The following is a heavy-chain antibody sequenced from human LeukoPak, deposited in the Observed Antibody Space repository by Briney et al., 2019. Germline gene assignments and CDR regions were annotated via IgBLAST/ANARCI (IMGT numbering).Heavy chain of an antibody. CDR1: GYTFTGYY. CDR2: ISPNSGGT. Sequence: ASVKVSCKASGYTFTGYYIHWVRQAPGQGLEWMGWISPNSGGTNYAQKFQGRVTMTRDTSINTAYMELSSLRSDDTAVYYCARVTAPGDTSGLSAFDYWGQGTLVTVSS. J-gene: IGHJ4*02. V-gene: IGHV1-2*02. CDR3: ARVTAPGDTSGLSAFDY. D-gene: IGHD6-19*01.